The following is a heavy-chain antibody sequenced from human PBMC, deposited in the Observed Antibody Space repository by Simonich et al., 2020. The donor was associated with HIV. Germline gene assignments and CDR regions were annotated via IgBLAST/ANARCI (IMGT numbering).Heavy chain of an antibody. Sequence: QVQLQQWGAGVLKPSETLSLTCAVYGGSFSGYYWSWIRQPPGKGLEWIGEINHSGSTNYNPSLKSRVTISVDTSKNQFSLKLSSVTAADTAVYYCVPSLYSSGWYYFDYWGQGTLVTVSS. CDR1: GGSFSGYY. J-gene: IGHJ4*02. V-gene: IGHV4-34*01. CDR3: VPSLYSSGWYYFDY. D-gene: IGHD6-19*01. CDR2: INHSGST.